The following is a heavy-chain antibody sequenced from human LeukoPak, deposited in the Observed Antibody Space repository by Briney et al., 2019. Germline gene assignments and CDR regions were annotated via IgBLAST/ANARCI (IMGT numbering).Heavy chain of an antibody. J-gene: IGHJ4*02. Sequence: ASVKVSCKASGYTFSSYGISWVRQAPGQGLEWMGWINIYKGNTKYAQKFQGRVTMTTDTSTSTAYMEVTSLRSDDTAVYYCARGHDSVWDGHRPYFDYWGQGTLVTVSS. D-gene: IGHD3-22*01. CDR2: INIYKGNT. V-gene: IGHV1-18*01. CDR1: GYTFSSYG. CDR3: ARGHDSVWDGHRPYFDY.